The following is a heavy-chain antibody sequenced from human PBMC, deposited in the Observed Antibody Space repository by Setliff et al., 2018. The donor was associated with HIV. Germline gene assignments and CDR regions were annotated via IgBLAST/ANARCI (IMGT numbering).Heavy chain of an antibody. CDR1: GFTFSTHC. V-gene: IGHV3-21*06. Sequence: GGSLRLSCAASGFTFSTHCMNWVRQAPGKGLEWISSISWRSTYIYYSDSVKGRFTISRDDATNSLFLQVNSLRDEETAVYYCSRSQGIGNYYMDDWGTGTTVTVSS. J-gene: IGHJ6*03. CDR2: ISWRSTYI. CDR3: SRSQGIGNYYMDD. D-gene: IGHD3-10*01.